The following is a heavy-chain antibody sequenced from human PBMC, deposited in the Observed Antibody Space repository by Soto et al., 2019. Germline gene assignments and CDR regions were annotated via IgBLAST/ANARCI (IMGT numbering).Heavy chain of an antibody. V-gene: IGHV4-34*01. CDR2: INHSGST. CDR1: GGSFSGYY. J-gene: IGHJ6*02. Sequence: KASETLSLTCAVYGGSFSGYYLSWIRQPPGKGLEWIGEINHSGSTNYNPSVKSGVTISVDTSKNQFSLKLRSVTAADTAVYYCARGRVRGSSSALAGYYYYYGMDVWGQGTTVTVSS. D-gene: IGHD6-6*01. CDR3: ARGRVRGSSSALAGYYYYYGMDV.